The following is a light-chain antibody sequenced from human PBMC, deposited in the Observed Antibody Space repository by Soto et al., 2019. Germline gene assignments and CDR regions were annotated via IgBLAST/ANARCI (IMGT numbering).Light chain of an antibody. CDR3: MQALQTPYT. CDR2: LGS. CDR1: QRLLHSNGNIF. J-gene: IGKJ2*01. V-gene: IGKV2-28*01. Sequence: EIVMTQSPASLTVTPGEPASISCRSSQRLLHSNGNIFLDWYLQKPGQPPQLLIYLGSNRASGVPDRVSGSEAGTDFTLKISRVEAEDVGVYYCMQALQTPYTFGQGTKLEIK.